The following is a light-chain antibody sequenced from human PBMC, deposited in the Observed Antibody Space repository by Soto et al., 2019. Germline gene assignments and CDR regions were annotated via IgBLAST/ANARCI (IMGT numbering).Light chain of an antibody. CDR2: EVS. Sequence: QSVLTQPPSVSGSPGQSVTISCTGTSSDVGSYNRVSWYQQPPGTAPKLIIYEVSYRPSVVPDRFSGSKSGNTASLTISGLHAEDEADYYCSSYASSSPYVFGTGTKLTVL. V-gene: IGLV2-18*02. J-gene: IGLJ1*01. CDR1: SSDVGSYNR. CDR3: SSYASSSPYV.